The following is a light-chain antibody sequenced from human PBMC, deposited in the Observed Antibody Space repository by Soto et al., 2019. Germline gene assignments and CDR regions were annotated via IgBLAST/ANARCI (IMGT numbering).Light chain of an antibody. CDR2: KAS. V-gene: IGKV1-5*03. CDR1: QSISSC. Sequence: DIEMTQSPCTLSSSVGDRVTITCRASQSISSCLAWYKQKPGKAPKLLIYKASSLESGVPSRFRGSGSGTEFTLTISSLQPEDFATYYCLQHNSYPRTFGQGTKVDIK. CDR3: LQHNSYPRT. J-gene: IGKJ1*01.